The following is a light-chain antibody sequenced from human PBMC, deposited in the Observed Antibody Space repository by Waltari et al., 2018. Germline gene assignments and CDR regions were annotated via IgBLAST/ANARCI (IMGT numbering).Light chain of an antibody. CDR2: KDT. Sequence: HELTQPSSVSVSPGQTARITCSGDVLANKYARWFQQKSGQAPMLVIYKDTERPSGVPERFSGSSSGTTVTLTITGARTEDEADYYCYSAADNNPVVFGGGTKLTVL. CDR3: YSAADNNPVV. J-gene: IGLJ3*02. V-gene: IGLV3-27*01. CDR1: VLANKY.